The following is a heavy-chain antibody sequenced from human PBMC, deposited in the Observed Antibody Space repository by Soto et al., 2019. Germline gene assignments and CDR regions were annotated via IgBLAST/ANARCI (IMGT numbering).Heavy chain of an antibody. CDR1: GGSISSGGYS. V-gene: IGHV4-30-2*01. J-gene: IGHJ4*02. Sequence: SETLSLTCAVSGGSISSGGYSWSWIRQPPGKGLEWIGYIYHSGSIYYNPSLKSRVTISVDRSKNQFSLKLSSVTAADTAVYYCARVGATFGEGFDYWGQGTLVTVS. D-gene: IGHD1-26*01. CDR3: ARVGATFGEGFDY. CDR2: IYHSGSI.